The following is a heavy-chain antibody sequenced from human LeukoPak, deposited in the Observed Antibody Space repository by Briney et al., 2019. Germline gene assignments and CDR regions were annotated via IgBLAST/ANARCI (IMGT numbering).Heavy chain of an antibody. J-gene: IGHJ6*03. CDR2: IYYTGST. V-gene: IGHV4-59*01. CDR1: GGSISTYY. CDR3: ARVVYSGYDFRGAMDV. Sequence: SETLSLTCTVSGGSISTYYWSWIRQPPGKGLEWIGYIYYTGSTNYNPSLKSRVTISVDTSKNQFSLKLSSVTAADTAVYYCARVVYSGYDFRGAMDVWGKGTTVTVSS. D-gene: IGHD5-12*01.